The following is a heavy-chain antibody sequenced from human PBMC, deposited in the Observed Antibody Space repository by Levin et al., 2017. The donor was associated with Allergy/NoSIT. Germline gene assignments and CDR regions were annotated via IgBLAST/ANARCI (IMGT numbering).Heavy chain of an antibody. CDR2: IYPGDSDA. V-gene: IGHV5-51*01. D-gene: IGHD1-1*01. J-gene: IGHJ5*02. CDR3: ARHPREGNNWFYSPGMFNWFDT. Sequence: GESLKISCKTSGYNFTNYWIGWVRQMPGTGLEWVGVIYPGDSDARYNPSFQGQVTISADKSIATAYLQWTSLRASDTAMYFCARHPREGNNWFYSPGMFNWFDTWGQGSLITVSS. CDR1: GYNFTNYW.